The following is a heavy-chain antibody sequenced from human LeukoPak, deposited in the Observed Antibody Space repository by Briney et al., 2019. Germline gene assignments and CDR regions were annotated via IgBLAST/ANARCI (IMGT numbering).Heavy chain of an antibody. D-gene: IGHD3-9*01. CDR1: GGTFSSYA. V-gene: IGHV1-69*13. CDR2: IIPIFGTA. J-gene: IGHJ4*02. CDR3: ARDRLPNYDILTGYGVFDY. Sequence: ASVKVSCKASGGTFSSYAISWVRQAPGQGLEWMGGIIPIFGTANYAQKFQGRVTITADESTSTAYMELSSLRSEDTAVYYCARDRLPNYDILTGYGVFDYWGQGTLVTVSS.